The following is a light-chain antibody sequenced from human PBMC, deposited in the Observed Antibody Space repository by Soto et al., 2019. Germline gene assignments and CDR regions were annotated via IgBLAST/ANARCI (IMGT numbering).Light chain of an antibody. Sequence: QSVLTQLASVYGSPGQSITVSRTGTSSDVGGYNYVSWYQQHPGKAPRLMIYDVTNRPSGVSDRFSGSKSGNTASLTISGLQAEDEADYYCSSYRRGSTYVFGTGTKVTVL. CDR2: DVT. CDR1: SSDVGGYNY. CDR3: SSYRRGSTYV. V-gene: IGLV2-14*03. J-gene: IGLJ1*01.